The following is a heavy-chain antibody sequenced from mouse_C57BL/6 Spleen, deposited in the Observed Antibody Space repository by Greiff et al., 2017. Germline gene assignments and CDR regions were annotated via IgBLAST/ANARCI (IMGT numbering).Heavy chain of an antibody. CDR1: GYTFTSYW. Sequence: QVQLQQPGAELVRPGTSVKLSCKASGYTFTSYWMHWVKQRPGQGLEWIGVIDPSDSYTNYNQKFKGKATLTVDTSSSTAYMQLSSLTSEDSAVYYCARGHYGSSEYYVDYWGQGTTLTVSS. CDR3: ARGHYGSSEYYVDY. J-gene: IGHJ2*01. D-gene: IGHD1-1*01. V-gene: IGHV1-59*01. CDR2: IDPSDSYT.